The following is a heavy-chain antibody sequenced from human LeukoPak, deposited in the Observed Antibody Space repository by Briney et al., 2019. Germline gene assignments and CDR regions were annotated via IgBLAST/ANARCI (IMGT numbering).Heavy chain of an antibody. CDR1: GGSISSGGYS. Sequence: KPSETLSLTCAVSGGSISSGGYSWSWIRQPPGKGLEWIGYIYHSGSTYYNPSLKSRVTISVDGSKNQFSLKLSSVTAADTAVYYCARAGAYCGGDCYLDYWGQGTLVTVSS. CDR2: IYHSGST. V-gene: IGHV4-30-2*01. D-gene: IGHD2-21*02. J-gene: IGHJ4*02. CDR3: ARAGAYCGGDCYLDY.